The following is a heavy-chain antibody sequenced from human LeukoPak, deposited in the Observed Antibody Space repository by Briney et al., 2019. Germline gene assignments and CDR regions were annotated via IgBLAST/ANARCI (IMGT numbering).Heavy chain of an antibody. J-gene: IGHJ4*02. CDR2: INHSGST. Sequence: PSETLSLTCTVSGGSISSYYWSWIRQPPGKGLEWIGEINHSGSTNYNPSLKSRVTISVDTSKNQFSLKLSSVTAADTAVYYCARATNIDPPDYWGQGTLVTVSS. CDR3: ARATNIDPPDY. CDR1: GGSISSYY. V-gene: IGHV4-34*01.